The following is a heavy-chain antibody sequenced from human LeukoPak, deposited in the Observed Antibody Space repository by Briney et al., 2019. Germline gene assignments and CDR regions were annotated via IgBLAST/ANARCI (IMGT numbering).Heavy chain of an antibody. J-gene: IGHJ3*01. CDR3: ARDIELST. Sequence: GGSLRLSCVASGFTFSDSAISWVRQAPGKGLEWVSLISFSGDNTYYTDSVKGRFTISRDNSKDTLYLQMNSRRAEDTAIYCCARDIELSTWGRGTMVTVSS. CDR1: GFTFSDSA. D-gene: IGHD3-16*02. CDR2: ISFSGDNT. V-gene: IGHV3-23*01.